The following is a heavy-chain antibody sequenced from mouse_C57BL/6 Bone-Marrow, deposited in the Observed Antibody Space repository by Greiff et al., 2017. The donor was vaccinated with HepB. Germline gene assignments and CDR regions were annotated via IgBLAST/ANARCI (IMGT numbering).Heavy chain of an antibody. CDR1: GFNIQDYY. CDR3: TTEYGNSWFAY. Sequence: EVQLQQSGAELVRPGASVKLSCTASGFNIQDYYMHWVKQRPEQGLEWIGRIDPEDGDTEYAPKFQGKATMTADTSSNTAYLQLSSLTSEDTAVYYCTTEYGNSWFAYWGQGTLVTVSA. D-gene: IGHD2-10*02. J-gene: IGHJ3*01. CDR2: IDPEDGDT. V-gene: IGHV14-1*01.